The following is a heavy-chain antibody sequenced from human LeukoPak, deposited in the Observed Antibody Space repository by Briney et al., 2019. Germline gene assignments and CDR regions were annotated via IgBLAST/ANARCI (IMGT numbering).Heavy chain of an antibody. CDR3: ARGTIGVFSYFDL. CDR2: TRYDGSDK. Sequence: GGSLRLSCAASGFTLSNYVMHWVRQAPGKGLEWVAFTRYDGSDKYNADSVKGRFTISRDNSKNTLDLQMNSLRGDDTAVYYCARGTIGVFSYFDLWGQGTLVTVSS. CDR1: GFTLSNYV. J-gene: IGHJ4*02. D-gene: IGHD3-22*01. V-gene: IGHV3-30*02.